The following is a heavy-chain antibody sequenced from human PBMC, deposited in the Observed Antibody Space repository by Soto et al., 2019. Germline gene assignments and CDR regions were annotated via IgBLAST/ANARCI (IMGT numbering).Heavy chain of an antibody. CDR2: IYWDDAK. J-gene: IGHJ3*02. CDR3: ADSPQPSQNAFDI. CDR1: VFSLSTSGVG. V-gene: IGHV2-5*02. D-gene: IGHD2-2*01. Sequence: QITLKESGPTLVKPPQTLTLTCTFSVFSLSTSGVGVGWIRQPPVKALEWLALIYWDDAKRYSPSLNSRLNSNQDTCNNQVVLTMTNMDSVDTATSYCADSPQPSQNAFDIGGHGTMGTVSA.